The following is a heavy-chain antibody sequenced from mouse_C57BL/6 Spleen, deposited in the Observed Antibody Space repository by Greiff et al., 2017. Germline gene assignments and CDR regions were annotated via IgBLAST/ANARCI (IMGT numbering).Heavy chain of an antibody. Sequence: VQLKQSGAELVRPGASVKLSCTASGFNIKDDYMHWVKQRPEQGLEWIGWIDPENGDTEYASKFQGKATITADTSSNTAYLQLSSLTSEDTAVYYCTYGSSSSWYFDVWGTGTTVTVSS. J-gene: IGHJ1*03. CDR1: GFNIKDDY. V-gene: IGHV14-4*01. CDR3: TYGSSSSWYFDV. D-gene: IGHD1-1*01. CDR2: IDPENGDT.